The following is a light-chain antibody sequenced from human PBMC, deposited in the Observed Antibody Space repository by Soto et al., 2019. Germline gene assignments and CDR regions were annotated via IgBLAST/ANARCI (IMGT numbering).Light chain of an antibody. CDR3: QQRSNWTVT. CDR2: DAS. V-gene: IGKV3-11*01. Sequence: EIVLTQSPGTLSLSPGERATLSCRASQSVSRYLAWYQQKPGQAPRLLIYDASTRATGISARFSGSGSGTEFTLTISSLEPEDFAVYYCQQRSNWTVTFGQGTKVEVK. J-gene: IGKJ1*01. CDR1: QSVSRY.